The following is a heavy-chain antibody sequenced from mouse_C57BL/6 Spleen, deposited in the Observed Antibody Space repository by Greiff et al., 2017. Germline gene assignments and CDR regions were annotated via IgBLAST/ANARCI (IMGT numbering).Heavy chain of an antibody. CDR2: IDPSDSYT. CDR3: ARRYGSSPFDY. J-gene: IGHJ2*01. V-gene: IGHV1-50*01. Sequence: QVQLQQPGAELVKPGASVKLSCKASGYTFTSYWMQWVKQRPGQGLEWIGEIDPSDSYTNYNQKVKGKATLTVDTSSSTAYMQLSSLTSEDSAVYYCARRYGSSPFDYWGQGTTLTVSS. D-gene: IGHD1-1*01. CDR1: GYTFTSYW.